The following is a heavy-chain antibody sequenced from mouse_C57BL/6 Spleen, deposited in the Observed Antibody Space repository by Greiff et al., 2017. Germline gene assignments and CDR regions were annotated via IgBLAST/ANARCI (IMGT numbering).Heavy chain of an antibody. J-gene: IGHJ2*01. V-gene: IGHV1-52*01. D-gene: IGHD1-1*01. CDR3: ARRDYGYYFDC. CDR1: GYTFTSYW. Sequence: QVQLKESGAELVRPGSSVKLSCKSSGYTFTSYWMHWVKQRPIQCLEWIGNIDPSDSETHYNQKFTDKATVTVDKSSSTAYMQLSSLTSEDSAVYYCARRDYGYYFDCWGQGTTLTVSS. CDR2: IDPSDSET.